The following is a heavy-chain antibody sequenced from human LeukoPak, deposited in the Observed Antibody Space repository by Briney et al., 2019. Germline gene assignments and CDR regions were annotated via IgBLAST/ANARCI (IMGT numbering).Heavy chain of an antibody. D-gene: IGHD3-22*01. J-gene: IGHJ5*02. V-gene: IGHV3-15*07. CDR2: IRSNSDGGTI. Sequence: GGSLRLSCAASGFIFSNYWMNWVRQAPGKGLEWVGRIRSNSDGGTIDYAAPVKGRFTLSRDDSKTTLYLQMNSLQTEDTAVYYCATDFYDSTWGQGTLVTVSS. CDR1: GFIFSNYW. CDR3: ATDFYDST.